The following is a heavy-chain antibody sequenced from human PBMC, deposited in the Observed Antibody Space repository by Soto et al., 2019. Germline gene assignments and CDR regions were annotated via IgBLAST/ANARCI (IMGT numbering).Heavy chain of an antibody. V-gene: IGHV5-51*03. CDR1: GYSFTKYW. CDR3: VRMGFSGGGYLSYYYYGMDI. Sequence: EVQLVQSGAEVKEPGESLKISCKGSGYSFTKYWIGWVRQLPGKGLEWMAIIYPDESDTRYSPSFQRQVTISADKSISTAYLQWSSLKGSDTAMYYCVRMGFSGGGYLSYYYYGMDIWGQGTTVTVSS. J-gene: IGHJ6*02. D-gene: IGHD5-12*01. CDR2: IYPDESDT.